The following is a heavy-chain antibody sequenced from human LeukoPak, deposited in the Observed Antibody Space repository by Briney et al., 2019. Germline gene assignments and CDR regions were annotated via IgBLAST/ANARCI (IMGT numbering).Heavy chain of an antibody. V-gene: IGHV4-34*01. Sequence: PSETLSLTCAVYGGSFSGYYWSWIRQPPGKGLEWIGEINHSGSTNYNPSPKSRVTISVDTSKNQFSLKLSSVTAADTAVYYCASFHKGKYYFDYWGQGTLVTVSS. CDR3: ASFHKGKYYFDY. D-gene: IGHD3-10*01. CDR2: INHSGST. CDR1: GGSFSGYY. J-gene: IGHJ4*02.